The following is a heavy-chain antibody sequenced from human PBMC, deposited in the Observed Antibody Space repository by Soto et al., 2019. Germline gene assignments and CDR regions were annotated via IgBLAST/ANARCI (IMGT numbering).Heavy chain of an antibody. J-gene: IGHJ2*01. V-gene: IGHV4-59*01. CDR1: GGSISSYY. D-gene: IGHD4-17*01. CDR3: ARATGWRYWYFDL. Sequence: QVQLQESGPGLVKPSETLSLTCTVSGGSISSYYWSWIRQPPGKGLEWIGYIYYSGSTNYNPSLKSRVTISVDTSKNQFSLKLSSVTAADTAVYYCARATGWRYWYFDLWGRGTLVTVSS. CDR2: IYYSGST.